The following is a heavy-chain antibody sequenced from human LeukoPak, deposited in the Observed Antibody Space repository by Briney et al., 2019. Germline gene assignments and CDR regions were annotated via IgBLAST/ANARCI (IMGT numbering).Heavy chain of an antibody. D-gene: IGHD5-18*01. CDR1: VYTFTVYY. V-gene: IGHV1-2*06. CDR2: INPNSGGA. J-gene: IGHJ5*02. CDR3: VRDGGYSYGSLDP. Sequence: ASVKVSCKASVYTFTVYYMHWVRQAPGQGLEWMGRINPNSGGANYAQKFQGRVTMTLDTSISTAYMELSRLRSDDSAVYYCVRDGGYSYGSLDPWGQGTLVTVSS.